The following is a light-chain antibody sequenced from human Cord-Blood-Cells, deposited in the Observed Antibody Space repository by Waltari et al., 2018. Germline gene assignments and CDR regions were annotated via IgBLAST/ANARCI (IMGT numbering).Light chain of an antibody. J-gene: IGKJ1*01. V-gene: IGKV2-28*01. CDR3: MQALQTPLT. CDR2: LGS. CDR1: QSLLHSNGYNY. Sequence: DIVMTQSPLSLPVTPGEPASISCRSSQSLLHSNGYNYLDWYLQKPGQSPQLLIYLGSNRDSGVPDRFSGSGSGTEFTLKISRVEAEDVGVYYCMQALQTPLTFGQGTKVEIK.